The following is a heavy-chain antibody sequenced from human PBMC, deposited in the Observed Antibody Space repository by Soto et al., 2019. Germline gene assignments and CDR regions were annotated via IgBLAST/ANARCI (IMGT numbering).Heavy chain of an antibody. CDR3: AIEIVGATAVHVFDI. V-gene: IGHV3-48*01. CDR1: GFTFSIYS. J-gene: IGHJ3*02. Sequence: EVQLVESGGGLVQPGGSLRLTCAASGFTFSIYSMNWVRQAPGKGLEWVSYIMPESSDIFYADSVKGRFTISRDNAKNRLYLQMNSLRAENTAVYYCAIEIVGATAVHVFDIWAHGTMLTVST. D-gene: IGHD1-26*01. CDR2: IMPESSDI.